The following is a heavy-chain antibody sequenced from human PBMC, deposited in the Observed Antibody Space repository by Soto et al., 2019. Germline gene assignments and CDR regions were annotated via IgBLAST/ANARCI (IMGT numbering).Heavy chain of an antibody. V-gene: IGHV1-69*13. CDR2: IIPIFGTA. Sequence: SVKVSCKASGGTFSSYAISWVRQAPGQGLEWMGGIIPIFGTANYAQKFQGRVTITADESTSTAYIELSSLRSEDTAAYYCARDRKTGTTDYYYGMDVWGQGTTVTVSS. D-gene: IGHD1-7*01. CDR1: GGTFSSYA. CDR3: ARDRKTGTTDYYYGMDV. J-gene: IGHJ6*02.